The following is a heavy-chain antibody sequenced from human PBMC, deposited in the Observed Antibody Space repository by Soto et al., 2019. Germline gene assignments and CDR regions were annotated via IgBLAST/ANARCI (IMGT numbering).Heavy chain of an antibody. CDR1: GFTFSDYE. Sequence: PGGSLRLSCAASGFTFSDYEMNWVRQAPGKAPEWVSYISDSGRSKDYADSVKGRFTISRDNSRSSLHLQMLSLKVEDTAIYYCARLPSSTLQGNWFDPWGQGTLVTVSS. CDR2: ISDSGRSK. CDR3: ARLPSSTLQGNWFDP. V-gene: IGHV3-48*03. D-gene: IGHD1-1*01. J-gene: IGHJ5*02.